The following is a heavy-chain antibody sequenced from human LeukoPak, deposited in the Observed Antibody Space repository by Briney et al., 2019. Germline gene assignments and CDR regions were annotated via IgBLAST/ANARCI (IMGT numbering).Heavy chain of an antibody. CDR2: ITDSGGST. CDR3: ARRMATTTGDY. D-gene: IGHD5-24*01. J-gene: IGHJ4*02. CDR1: RFTFTSYA. V-gene: IGHV3-23*01. Sequence: GGSLRLSCAASRFTFTSYAMSWVRQAPGKGLEWVSAITDSGGSTYYADSVKGRFTISRDNAKNSLYLQMNSLRAEDTAVYYCARRMATTTGDYWGQGTLVTVSS.